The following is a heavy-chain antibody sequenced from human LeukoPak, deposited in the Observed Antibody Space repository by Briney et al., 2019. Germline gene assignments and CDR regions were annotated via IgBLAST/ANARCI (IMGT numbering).Heavy chain of an antibody. V-gene: IGHV4-39*01. D-gene: IGHD3-10*01. Sequence: KASETLSLTCTVSGGSISSSSYYWGWIRQPPGKGLEWIGSIYYSGSTYYNPSLKSRVTISVDTSKNQFSLKLSSVTAADTAVYYCARLGGITMVRGPKGRYFDYWGQGTLVTVSS. J-gene: IGHJ4*02. CDR1: GGSISSSSYY. CDR2: IYYSGST. CDR3: ARLGGITMVRGPKGRYFDY.